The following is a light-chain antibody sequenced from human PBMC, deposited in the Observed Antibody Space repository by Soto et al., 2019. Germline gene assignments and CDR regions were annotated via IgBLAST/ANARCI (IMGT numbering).Light chain of an antibody. CDR1: QSISSW. Sequence: DIQMTQSPSTLSASVGDRVTITCRASQSISSWLAWHQQKPGKAPKLLISKASSLESGVPSRFSGSGSGTEFTLTISSLQPDDFATYYCQQYSVYSTFGQGTKVDIK. J-gene: IGKJ1*01. V-gene: IGKV1-5*03. CDR3: QQYSVYST. CDR2: KAS.